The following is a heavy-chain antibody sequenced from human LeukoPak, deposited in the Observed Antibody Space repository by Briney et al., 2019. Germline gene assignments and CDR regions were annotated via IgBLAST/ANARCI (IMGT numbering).Heavy chain of an antibody. V-gene: IGHV3-21*01. Sequence: GGSLRLSCAASGFTFSSYSMNWVRQAPGKGLEWVSSISSSSSYIYYADSVKGRFTISRDNAKNSLYLQMNSLRAEDTAVYYCARGEPYPGGIVGATDYWGQGTLVTVSS. J-gene: IGHJ4*02. CDR2: ISSSSSYI. D-gene: IGHD1-26*01. CDR3: ARGEPYPGGIVGATDY. CDR1: GFTFSSYS.